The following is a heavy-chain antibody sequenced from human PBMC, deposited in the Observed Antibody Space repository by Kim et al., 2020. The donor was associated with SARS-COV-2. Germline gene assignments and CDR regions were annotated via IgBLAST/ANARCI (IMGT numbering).Heavy chain of an antibody. CDR2: IYYSGST. CDR1: GGSISSGGYY. J-gene: IGHJ4*02. V-gene: IGHV4-31*03. CDR3: ARGGGESYDY. D-gene: IGHD3-10*01. Sequence: SETLSLTCTVYGGSISSGGYYWSWIRQHPGKGLEWIGYIYYSGSTYYNPSLKSRVTISVDTSKNQFSLKLSSVTAADTAVYYCARGGGESYDYWGQGTLVTVSS.